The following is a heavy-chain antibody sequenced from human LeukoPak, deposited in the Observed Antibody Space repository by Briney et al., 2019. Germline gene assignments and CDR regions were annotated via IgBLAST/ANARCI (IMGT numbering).Heavy chain of an antibody. CDR2: IYYSGST. J-gene: IGHJ5*02. CDR3: ARHRRSSRGVVVITATPGWFDP. Sequence: SSETLSLTCTVSGGSISSSNYYWGWIRLPPGKGLEWIGSIYYSGSTYYNPSLKSRVTISVDTSKNQFSLKLNSVTAADTALYYCARHRRSSRGVVVITATPGWFDPWGQGTLVTVSS. V-gene: IGHV4-39*01. CDR1: GGSISSSNYY. D-gene: IGHD2-15*01.